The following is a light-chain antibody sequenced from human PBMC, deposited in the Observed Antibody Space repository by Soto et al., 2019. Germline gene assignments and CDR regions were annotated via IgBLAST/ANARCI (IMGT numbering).Light chain of an antibody. CDR2: DAS. CDR1: QSVSSY. CDR3: QQRSNGPSIT. Sequence: EIVLTQSPATLSLYPGERATLSCRASQSVSSYLAWYQQKPGQAPRLLIYDASTRATGIPARFSGSGSGTDFTLTISSLEPEAFAVYHCQQRSNGPSITFGQGTRLEIK. J-gene: IGKJ5*01. V-gene: IGKV3-11*01.